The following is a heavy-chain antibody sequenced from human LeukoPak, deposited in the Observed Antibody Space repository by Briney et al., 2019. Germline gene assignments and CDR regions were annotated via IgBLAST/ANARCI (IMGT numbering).Heavy chain of an antibody. D-gene: IGHD3-10*01. Sequence: PSETLSLTCTVSGGSITSSTYYWGWIRQPPGKGLEWIGSIYYRGGTYYNPSLKSRVTTSVDTSKNQFFLKLNSVTATDTAVYYCARLSFGELSWFAPWGRGTLVTVSS. V-gene: IGHV4-39*01. J-gene: IGHJ5*02. CDR2: IYYRGGT. CDR1: GGSITSSTYY. CDR3: ARLSFGELSWFAP.